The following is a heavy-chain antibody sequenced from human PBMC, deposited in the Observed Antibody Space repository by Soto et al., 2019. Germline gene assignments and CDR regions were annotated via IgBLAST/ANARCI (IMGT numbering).Heavy chain of an antibody. CDR2: IISIFGTA. CDR3: ARDTGYNWSDDGMEV. J-gene: IGHJ6*02. V-gene: IGHV1-69*13. Sequence: SSVKVPCKASGGSFSSYAISWVRQAPGQGLEWIGGIISIFGTANYAQKFQGRVTITADEATSTAYMELSSLRAEDTAVSYCARDTGYNWSDDGMEVWGQGTTVTVSS. D-gene: IGHD1-1*01. CDR1: GGSFSSYA.